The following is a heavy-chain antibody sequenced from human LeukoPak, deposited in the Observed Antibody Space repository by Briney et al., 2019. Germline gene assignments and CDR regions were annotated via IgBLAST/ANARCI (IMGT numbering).Heavy chain of an antibody. CDR2: ISSSGGTI. V-gene: IGHV3-48*03. J-gene: IGHJ1*01. Sequence: GGSLRLSCAASGFTFSSYEMNWVRQAPGKGLEWGSYISSSGGTIYYADSVKGRFTTSRDSAKNSLYLQMNSLRAEDTAVYYCARGVRIRLYQHWGQGTLVTVSS. D-gene: IGHD3-10*01. CDR3: ARGVRIRLYQH. CDR1: GFTFSSYE.